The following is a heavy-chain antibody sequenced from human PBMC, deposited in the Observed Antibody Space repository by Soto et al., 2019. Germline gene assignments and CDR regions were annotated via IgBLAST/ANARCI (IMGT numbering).Heavy chain of an antibody. CDR2: INAGNGNT. CDR3: ARAVAVAADFDY. CDR1: GYTFTGYA. Sequence: QVQLVQSGAEEKKPGASVKVSCKASGYTFTGYAMHWVRQAPGQRLEWMGWINAGNGNTKYSQKFQGRVTITRDTSASTANMELSRLRSEDTAVYYCARAVAVAADFDYWGQGTLVTVSS. V-gene: IGHV1-3*05. J-gene: IGHJ4*02. D-gene: IGHD6-19*01.